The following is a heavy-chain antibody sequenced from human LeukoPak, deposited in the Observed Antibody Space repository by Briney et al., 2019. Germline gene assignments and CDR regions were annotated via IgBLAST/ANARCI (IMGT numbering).Heavy chain of an antibody. Sequence: GGSLRLSCAASGFTFSDYYMSWIRQAPGKGLEWVSYISSSGSTIYYADSVKGRFTISRDNAKNSLCLQMNSLRAEDTVVYYCARDQSSGWYYFDYWGQGTLVTVSS. CDR3: ARDQSSGWYYFDY. CDR2: ISSSGSTI. J-gene: IGHJ4*02. V-gene: IGHV3-11*01. D-gene: IGHD6-19*01. CDR1: GFTFSDYY.